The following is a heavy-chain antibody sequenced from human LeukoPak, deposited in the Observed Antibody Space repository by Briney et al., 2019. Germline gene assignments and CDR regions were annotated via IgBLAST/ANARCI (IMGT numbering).Heavy chain of an antibody. CDR3: ARFGSEGWFDP. CDR1: GFTVGSNY. D-gene: IGHD3-10*01. J-gene: IGHJ5*02. CDR2: IYSGGST. V-gene: IGHV3-53*01. Sequence: GGSLRLSCAASGFTVGSNYMSWVRQAPGKGLEWVSVIYSGGSTYYADSVKGRFTISRDNSKNTLYLQMNSLRAEDTAVYYCARFGSEGWFDPWGQGTLVTVSS.